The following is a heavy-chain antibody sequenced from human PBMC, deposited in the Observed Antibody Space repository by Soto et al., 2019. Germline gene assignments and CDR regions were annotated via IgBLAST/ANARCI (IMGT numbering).Heavy chain of an antibody. CDR2: IDYSGST. J-gene: IGHJ6*02. V-gene: IGHV4-39*01. Sequence: SETLSLTCTVSGGSISSSSYYWSWLRQPPGKGQVWIGSIDYSGSTYYNPSLKSRVTISVDTSKNQFSLKLSSVTAADTAVYYCARRTSGYDWSVYYYYYGMDVWGQGTTVTVSS. D-gene: IGHD5-12*01. CDR1: GGSISSSSYY. CDR3: ARRTSGYDWSVYYYYYGMDV.